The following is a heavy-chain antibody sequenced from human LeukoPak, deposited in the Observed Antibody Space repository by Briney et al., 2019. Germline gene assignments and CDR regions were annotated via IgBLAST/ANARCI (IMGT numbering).Heavy chain of an antibody. CDR1: GGSISSYY. J-gene: IGHJ4*02. V-gene: IGHV4-59*12. Sequence: PSETLSLTCTVSGGSISSYYWSWIRQPPGKGLEWIGYIYYSGSTNYNPSLKSRVTISVDTSKNQFSLKLSSVTAADTAVYYCASTNFWSGYGYYFDYWGQGTLVTVSS. CDR3: ASTNFWSGYGYYFDY. CDR2: IYYSGST. D-gene: IGHD3-3*01.